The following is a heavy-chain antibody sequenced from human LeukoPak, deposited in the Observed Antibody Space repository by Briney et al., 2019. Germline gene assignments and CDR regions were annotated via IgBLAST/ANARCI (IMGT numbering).Heavy chain of an antibody. J-gene: IGHJ5*02. CDR3: ARHNAYGDHGP. CDR2: INHSGST. CDR1: GGSFSGYY. D-gene: IGHD4-17*01. V-gene: IGHV4-34*01. Sequence: SETLSLTCAVYGGSFSGYYWSWIRQPPGKALEWIGEINHSGSTNYNPSLKSRVTISVDTSKNQFSLKLTSVTAADAAVYFCARHNAYGDHGPWGQGTLVTVSS.